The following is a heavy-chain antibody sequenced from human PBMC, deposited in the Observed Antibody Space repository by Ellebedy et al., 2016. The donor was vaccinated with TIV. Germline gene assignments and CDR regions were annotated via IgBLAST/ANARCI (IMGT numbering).Heavy chain of an antibody. CDR1: GDSIDTSTYY. J-gene: IGHJ4*02. V-gene: IGHV4-39*07. D-gene: IGHD6-19*01. CDR3: ARARVYSNGWYYPDF. CDR2: FYYGGSA. Sequence: MPSETLSLTCTVSGDSIDTSTYYWGWIRQPPGKGLEWIGSFYYGGSAYYNPSLKSRVTMSLDTSKSQVSLKLSSVTAADTAVYYCARARVYSNGWYYPDFWGQGTLVAVSS.